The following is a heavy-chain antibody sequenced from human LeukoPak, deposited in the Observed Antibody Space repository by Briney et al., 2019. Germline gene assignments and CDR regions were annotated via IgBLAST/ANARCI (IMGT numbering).Heavy chain of an antibody. D-gene: IGHD2-15*01. CDR3: ARDRAVVAAMYYYYYYMDV. CDR1: GGSISSYY. J-gene: IGHJ6*03. CDR2: IYTSGST. Sequence: PSETLSLTCTVSGGSISSYYWSWIRQPAGKGLEWIGRIYTSGSTNYNPSLKSRVTMSVDTSKNQFSLKLSSVTAADTAVYYCARDRAVVAAMYYYYYYMDVWGKGTTVTVSS. V-gene: IGHV4-4*07.